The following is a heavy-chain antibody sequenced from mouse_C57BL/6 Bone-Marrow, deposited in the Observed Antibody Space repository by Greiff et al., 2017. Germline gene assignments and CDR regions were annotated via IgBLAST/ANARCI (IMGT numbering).Heavy chain of an antibody. CDR3: SRCFTTVVARYWYFDV. CDR2: IRNKANGYTT. CDR1: GFTFTDYY. V-gene: IGHV7-3*01. J-gene: IGHJ1*03. Sequence: EVKLQESGGGLVQPGGSLSLSCAASGFTFTDYYMSWVRQPPGKALEWLGFIRNKANGYTTEYSASVKGRFTISRDNSQSILYIQMNALRAEDSATYSCSRCFTTVVARYWYFDVWGTGTTVTVSS. D-gene: IGHD1-1*01.